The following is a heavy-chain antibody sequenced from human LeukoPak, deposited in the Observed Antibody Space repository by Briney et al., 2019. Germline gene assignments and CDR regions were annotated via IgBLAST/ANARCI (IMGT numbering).Heavy chain of an antibody. Sequence: PGGSLRLSCAASGFTFSSSWMSWVRQAPGKGLEWVANINEDGSAKYYVDSVKGRFTISRDNAKRSLDLRVNSLRAEDTAVYYCTRSRRDGNDYWGQGTLVTVSS. V-gene: IGHV3-7*01. CDR3: TRSRRDGNDY. CDR2: INEDGSAK. CDR1: GFTFSSSW. D-gene: IGHD5-24*01. J-gene: IGHJ4*02.